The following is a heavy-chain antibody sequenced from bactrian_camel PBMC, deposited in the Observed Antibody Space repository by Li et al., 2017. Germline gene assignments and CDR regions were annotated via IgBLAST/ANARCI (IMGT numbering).Heavy chain of an antibody. V-gene: IGHV3S67*01. D-gene: IGHD2*01. J-gene: IGHJ4*01. Sequence: VQLVESGGGSVQAGGSLRLLCKGSGYTYVTYQKSWFRQAPGKEREGVAAIDSDGQTHYANAVKGRFTISHDNAKRTLYLQMNSLKPEDTGTYLCGAAPFRGPCPSLRDWNPLFWGQGTQVTVS. CDR3: GAAPFRGPCPSLRDWNPLF. CDR1: GYTYVTYQ. CDR2: IDSDGQT.